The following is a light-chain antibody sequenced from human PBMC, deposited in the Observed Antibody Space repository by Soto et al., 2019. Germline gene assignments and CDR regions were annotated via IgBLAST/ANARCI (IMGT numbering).Light chain of an antibody. J-gene: IGKJ1*01. CDR3: QQYGSSSWT. CDR2: GTS. CDR1: QSVSSSY. Sequence: EIVLKQSPGTLSLSPGERATLSCRASQSVSSSYLAWYQQKPDQAPRLLIYGTSSRATAIPDRFSGSGSGTDFTLTISRLEPEDFAVYYFQQYGSSSWTFGQGTKVEIK. V-gene: IGKV3-20*01.